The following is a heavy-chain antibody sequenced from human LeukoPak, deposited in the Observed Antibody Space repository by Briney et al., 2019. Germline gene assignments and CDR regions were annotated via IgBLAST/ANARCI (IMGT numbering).Heavy chain of an antibody. CDR1: GGSISSGSYY. CDR3: AREDYYYDSSGYRNWFDP. J-gene: IGHJ5*02. CDR2: IYYSGST. Sequence: SETLSLTCTVSGGSISSGSYYWGWIRQPPGKGLEWIGSIYYSGSTYYNPSLKSRVTISVDTSKNQFSLKLSSVTAADTAVYYCAREDYYYDSSGYRNWFDPWGQGTLVTVSS. V-gene: IGHV4-39*07. D-gene: IGHD3-22*01.